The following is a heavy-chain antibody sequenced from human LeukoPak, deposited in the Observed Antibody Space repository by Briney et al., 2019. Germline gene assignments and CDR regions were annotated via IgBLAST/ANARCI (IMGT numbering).Heavy chain of an antibody. V-gene: IGHV4-59*01. CDR2: IYYSGST. CDR3: AREHYYGSGSYYNVNWFDP. D-gene: IGHD3-10*01. CDR1: GGSISSYY. Sequence: SETLSLICTVSGGSISSYYWSWIRQPPGEGLECIGYIYYSGSTNYHPSLKSRVTISVDTSKNQFSLKLSSVTAADTAVYYCAREHYYGSGSYYNVNWFDPWGQGTLVTVSS. J-gene: IGHJ5*02.